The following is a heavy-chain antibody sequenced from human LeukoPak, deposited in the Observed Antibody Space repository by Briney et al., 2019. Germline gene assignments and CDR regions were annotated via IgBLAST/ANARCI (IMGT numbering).Heavy chain of an antibody. J-gene: IGHJ4*02. Sequence: SETLSLTCAVSGGSISSGNWWSWVRQPPGKGLEWIGEIYHSGSTNYNPSLKSRVTISVDKSKNQFSLKLNSVTAADTAVYFCARGGAGAAAGDWGQGTLVTVSS. CDR3: ARGGAGAAAGD. CDR1: GGSISSGNW. D-gene: IGHD6-13*01. CDR2: IYHSGST. V-gene: IGHV4-4*02.